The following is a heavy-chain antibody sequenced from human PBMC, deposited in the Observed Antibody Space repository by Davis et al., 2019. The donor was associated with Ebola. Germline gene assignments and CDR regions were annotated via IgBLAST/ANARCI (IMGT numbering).Heavy chain of an antibody. J-gene: IGHJ4*02. D-gene: IGHD6-6*01. Sequence: MPSETLSLTCAVYGGSFSGYYWSWIRQPPGKGLEWIGSIYYSGSTYYNPSLKSRVTISVDTSKNQFSLKLSSVTAADTAVYYCARLRGRIAARLWGQGTLVTVSS. CDR3: ARLRGRIAARL. CDR2: IYYSGST. V-gene: IGHV4-34*01. CDR1: GGSFSGYY.